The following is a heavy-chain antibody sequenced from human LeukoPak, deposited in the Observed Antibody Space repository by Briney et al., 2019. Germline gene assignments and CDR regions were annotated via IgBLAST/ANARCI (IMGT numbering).Heavy chain of an antibody. V-gene: IGHV4-59*01. J-gene: IGHJ4*02. Sequence: PSETLSLTCTVSGGSISSYYWSWIRQPPGKGLEWIGYIYYSGSTSYNPSLKSRVTISVDTSKNQISLKLSSVTAADTAVYYCAREEVLLWFGDSGGFDYWGQGTLVTVSS. D-gene: IGHD3-10*01. CDR3: AREEVLLWFGDSGGFDY. CDR2: IYYSGST. CDR1: GGSISSYY.